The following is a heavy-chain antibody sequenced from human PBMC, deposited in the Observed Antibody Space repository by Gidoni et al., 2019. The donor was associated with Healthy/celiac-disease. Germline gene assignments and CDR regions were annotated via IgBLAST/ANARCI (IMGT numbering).Heavy chain of an antibody. CDR3: ARETPYRATPDY. D-gene: IGHD1-26*01. J-gene: IGHJ4*02. CDR1: GYTFTSYG. Sequence: QVQLVQSGASVKKPGASVNVSCKASGYTFTSYGISWVRQAPGQGLEWMGWISADNGNKNYAQKLQGRVTMTKETSTSTAYMELRSLRSDDTAVYYCARETPYRATPDYWGQGTLVTVSS. V-gene: IGHV1-18*01. CDR2: ISADNGNK.